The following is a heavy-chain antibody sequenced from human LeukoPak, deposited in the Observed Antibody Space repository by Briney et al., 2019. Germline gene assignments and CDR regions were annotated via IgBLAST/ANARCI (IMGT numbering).Heavy chain of an antibody. CDR1: GSTFSTYA. V-gene: IGHV3-23*01. J-gene: IGHJ6*03. CDR3: AKEFVPAAILSYYYMDV. Sequence: GGSLRLSCVASGSTFSTYAMSWVRQAPGKGLEWVSAISGSGGSTHYAESVKGRFTISRDNSKNTLYLQMNSLRAEDTAVYYCAKEFVPAAILSYYYMDVRGRGTTVTVSS. CDR2: ISGSGGST. D-gene: IGHD2-2*01.